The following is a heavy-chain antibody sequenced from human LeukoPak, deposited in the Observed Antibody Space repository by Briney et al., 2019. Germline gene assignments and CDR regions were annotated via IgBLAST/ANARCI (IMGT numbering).Heavy chain of an antibody. CDR3: ARDSRAAADAFDI. CDR2: IYSGGST. D-gene: IGHD6-13*01. Sequence: GGSLRLSCAASGFTVSSKYMTWVRQAPGKGLEWVSLIYSGGSTYYADSVKGRFTISRDNSKNTLYLQMNSLRAEDTAVYYCARDSRAAADAFDIWGQGTMVTVSS. CDR1: GFTVSSKY. V-gene: IGHV3-53*05. J-gene: IGHJ3*02.